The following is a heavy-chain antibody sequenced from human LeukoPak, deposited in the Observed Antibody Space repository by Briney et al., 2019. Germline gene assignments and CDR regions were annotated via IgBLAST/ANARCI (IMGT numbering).Heavy chain of an antibody. D-gene: IGHD2-15*01. V-gene: IGHV3-74*01. CDR1: GFALSGYW. CDR2: SSADGSIA. Sequence: GGSLRLSCTASGFALSGYWMLWVRHAPGKGLVWVSRSSADGSIAVYADSVKGRFAISRDNARNTLYLQMNSLRPEDTATYFCTRVVVGATGLFDSWGQGTLVTVSS. J-gene: IGHJ4*02. CDR3: TRVVVGATGLFDS.